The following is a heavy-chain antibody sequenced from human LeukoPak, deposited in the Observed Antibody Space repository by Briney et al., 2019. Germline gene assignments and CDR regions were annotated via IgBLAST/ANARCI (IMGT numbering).Heavy chain of an antibody. V-gene: IGHV3-33*06. CDR2: IWYDGSNK. J-gene: IGHJ4*02. Sequence: PGRSLRLSCAASGFTFSSYGMHWVRQAPGKGLEWVAVIWYDGSNKYYADSVKGRFTISRDNSKNTVYPQMNSLRAEDTAVYYCAKVVSSGYYFDYWGQGTLVTVSS. CDR1: GFTFSSYG. CDR3: AKVVSSGYYFDY. D-gene: IGHD3-22*01.